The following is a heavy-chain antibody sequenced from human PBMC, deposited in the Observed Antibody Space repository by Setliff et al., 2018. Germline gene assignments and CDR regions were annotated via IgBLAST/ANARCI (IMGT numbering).Heavy chain of an antibody. CDR2: INTNTGNP. CDR3: ASQMGTSETYPK. CDR1: GYTFAKYG. V-gene: IGHV7-4-1*02. D-gene: IGHD1-26*01. J-gene: IGHJ4*02. Sequence: GASVKVSCKAFGYTFAKYGTSWVRQAPGQGLEWVGWINTNTGNPTYAQGFTGRFVFSLDTSVSTAYLQISSLKAEDTAVYYCASQMGTSETYPKWGQGTPVTVSS.